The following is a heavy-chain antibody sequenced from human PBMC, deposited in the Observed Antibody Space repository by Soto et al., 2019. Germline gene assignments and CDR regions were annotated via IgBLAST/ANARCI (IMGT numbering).Heavy chain of an antibody. V-gene: IGHV1-46*03. CDR3: ARGLGSGDY. CDR2: INPNGGST. D-gene: IGHD6-25*01. J-gene: IGHJ4*02. CDR1: GYTLTNFS. Sequence: QVQLVQSGAEVKKPGASVKVSCKASGYTLTNFSIHWVRQAPGQVLEWMGIINPNGGSTNYAHNYHGRVTITRDTSTSTVYMDLSSLRSEETAVYYCARGLGSGDYWGLGTLVTVSS.